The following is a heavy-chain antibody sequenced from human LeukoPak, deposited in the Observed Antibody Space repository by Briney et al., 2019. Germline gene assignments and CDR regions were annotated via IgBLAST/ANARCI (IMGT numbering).Heavy chain of an antibody. Sequence: GPCLRPSRAAVGFTVSSSAMSSGRHQAGKWLEWVSTIRGGAANKYNADSVKGRFTISRDNSKNTLYLQMNSLRAEDTAVYYCARQYCSGGSCYSNYYYGMDVWGQGTTVTVSS. J-gene: IGHJ6*02. CDR3: ARQYCSGGSCYSNYYYGMDV. D-gene: IGHD2-15*01. CDR2: IRGGAANK. V-gene: IGHV3-23*01. CDR1: GFTVSSSA.